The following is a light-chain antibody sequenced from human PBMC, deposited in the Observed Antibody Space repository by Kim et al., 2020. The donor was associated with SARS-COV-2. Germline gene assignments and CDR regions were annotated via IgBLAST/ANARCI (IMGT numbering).Light chain of an antibody. Sequence: SVSPGGRATLFCRASQSVSTNVAWYQQKPGQAPRLLSFGASPRATGVPARFSGSGSGTDFTLTIGGLQSEDFAVYFCQQYNRWPYTFGQGTKLEI. CDR2: GAS. J-gene: IGKJ2*01. CDR1: QSVSTN. V-gene: IGKV3-15*01. CDR3: QQYNRWPYT.